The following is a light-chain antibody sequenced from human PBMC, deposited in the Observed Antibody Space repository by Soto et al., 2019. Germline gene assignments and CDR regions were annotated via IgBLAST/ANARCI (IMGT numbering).Light chain of an antibody. V-gene: IGKV3-15*01. Sequence: EIVMTQSPATLSVSPGERATLSCRASQSVSSNLAWFQQKPGQAPRLLIFGASTRATGIPARFSGSGSGTEFTLTICSLQSEDFAVYYCQQYDNWPPSYTFGQGTKLDIK. CDR2: GAS. CDR3: QQYDNWPPSYT. CDR1: QSVSSN. J-gene: IGKJ2*01.